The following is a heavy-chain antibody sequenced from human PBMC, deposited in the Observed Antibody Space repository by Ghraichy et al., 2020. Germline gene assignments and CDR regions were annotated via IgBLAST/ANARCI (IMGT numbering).Heavy chain of an antibody. CDR2: IKSNGAA. Sequence: GGSLRLSCVASGFSFSSLSMNWVRQAPGKGLEWISYIKSNGAAQYADSVRGRFTISRDNVKNSLYLQLNNLRDDDAAVYYCGRDYQWCFDYWGQGILVTVSS. V-gene: IGHV3-48*02. CDR1: GFSFSSLS. CDR3: GRDYQWCFDY. D-gene: IGHD2-8*01. J-gene: IGHJ4*02.